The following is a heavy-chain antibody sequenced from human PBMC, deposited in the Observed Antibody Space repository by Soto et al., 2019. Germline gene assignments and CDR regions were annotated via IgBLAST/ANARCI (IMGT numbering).Heavy chain of an antibody. CDR2: ISRSGSTI. CDR1: GFTFSSYE. J-gene: IGHJ6*02. Sequence: EVQLVESGGGFVQPGGSLRLSCAASGFTFSSYEMNCFRQAQGKGLEGVSSISRSGSTIYYADGVKGRFTISRDNAKNSLYLQMNSLRAEDTAVYYCARDHKGGYYYYDIDVCCQGSTVTVSS. CDR3: ARDHKGGYYYYDIDV. V-gene: IGHV3-48*03.